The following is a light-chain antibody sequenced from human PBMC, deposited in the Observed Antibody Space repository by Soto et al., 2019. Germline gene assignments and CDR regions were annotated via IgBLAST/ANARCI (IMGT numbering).Light chain of an antibody. Sequence: SALTQPASVSGSPGQSITISCTGTSRDVGGYNYVSWYQQHPGKAPKVMIYEVNNRPSGVSDRFSGSKSGNTASLTISGLQAEDEAVYFCSSYTGSSTLGEMFGGGTKLTVL. CDR1: SRDVGGYNY. CDR2: EVN. V-gene: IGLV2-14*01. J-gene: IGLJ3*02. CDR3: SSYTGSSTLGEM.